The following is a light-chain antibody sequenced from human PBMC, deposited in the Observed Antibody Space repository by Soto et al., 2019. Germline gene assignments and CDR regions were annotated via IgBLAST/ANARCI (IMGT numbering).Light chain of an antibody. Sequence: DIQMTQSPSSVSASVGDRVTISFRASQGISSWLAWYQQKPGKAPKLLIYDASSLESGVPSRFRGSGSGTEFTLTISRLQPDDFETYYCQQYNSYSRTFGQGTKVDIK. V-gene: IGKV1-5*01. CDR2: DAS. CDR1: QGISSW. J-gene: IGKJ1*01. CDR3: QQYNSYSRT.